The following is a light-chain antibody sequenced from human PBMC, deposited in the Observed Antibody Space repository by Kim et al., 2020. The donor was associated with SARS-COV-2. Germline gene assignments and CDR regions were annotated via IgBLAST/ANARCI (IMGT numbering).Light chain of an antibody. V-gene: IGLV2-14*03. J-gene: IGLJ1*01. CDR3: SSYTRISTFV. CDR1: NFDVGGYSY. Sequence: QSALTQPASMSGSPGQSITISCTGTNFDVGGYSYVSWYQQHPGKVPKLILYGVAERPSGISNRFSGSKSGNTASLTISGLQAEDEAEYYCSSYTRISTFVFGTGTKVTVL. CDR2: GVA.